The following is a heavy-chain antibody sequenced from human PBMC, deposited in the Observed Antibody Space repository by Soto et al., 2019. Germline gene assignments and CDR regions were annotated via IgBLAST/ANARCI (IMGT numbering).Heavy chain of an antibody. V-gene: IGHV3-15*01. D-gene: IGHD6-13*01. J-gene: IGHJ4*02. CDR3: TTGWSSKDY. CDR1: GFIFNDAW. CDR2: IRSESDGGTT. Sequence: EVQLVESGGGLVKPGGSLRLSCAASGFIFNDAWMNWVRQAPGKGLEWVGRIRSESDGGTTDYAAPVKDRFIISREDSKNMLYLQMDSLKTEDTAVYFCTTGWSSKDYWGQGTLVTVSS.